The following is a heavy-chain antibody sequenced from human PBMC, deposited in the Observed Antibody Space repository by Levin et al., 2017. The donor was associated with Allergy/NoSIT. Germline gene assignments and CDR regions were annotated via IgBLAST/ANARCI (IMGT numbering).Heavy chain of an antibody. D-gene: IGHD3-10*01. Sequence: GGSLRLSCAASGFTFRNYAMHWVRQAPGKGLEWVAVISYDGTNKDYADSVKGRFTISRDNSKNTYLQMNNLRAEDAAVYYCVRDAARKAFGEFYYWGQGTLVTVSS. V-gene: IGHV3-30*04. CDR1: GFTFRNYA. CDR2: ISYDGTNK. CDR3: VRDAARKAFGEFYY. J-gene: IGHJ4*02.